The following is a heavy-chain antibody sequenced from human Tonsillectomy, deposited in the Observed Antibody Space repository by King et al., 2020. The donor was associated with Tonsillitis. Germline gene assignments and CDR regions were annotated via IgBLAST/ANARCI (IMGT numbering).Heavy chain of an antibody. Sequence: VQLQESGPGLVKPSETLSLTCTVSGGSISSYYWSWIRQPPGKGLEWIGYIYYSGSTNYNPSLKSRVTISVDTSKNQFSLKLSSVTAADTAVYYCARDRENFDYWGRGTLVTVSS. D-gene: IGHD1-26*01. CDR1: GGSISSYY. CDR2: IYYSGST. CDR3: ARDRENFDY. J-gene: IGHJ4*02. V-gene: IGHV4-59*01.